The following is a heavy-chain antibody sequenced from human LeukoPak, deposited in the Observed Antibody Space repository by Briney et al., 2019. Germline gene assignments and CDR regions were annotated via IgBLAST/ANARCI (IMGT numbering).Heavy chain of an antibody. CDR3: ARDRRSSGYYYYFDY. J-gene: IGHJ4*02. Sequence: ASVKVSCKASGYTFTSYAMHWVRQAPGQRLEWMGWINAGNGNTKYSQKFQGRVTITMDTSASTAYMELSSLRSEDTAVYYCARDRRSSGYYYYFDYWGQGTLVTVSS. CDR1: GYTFTSYA. CDR2: INAGNGNT. V-gene: IGHV1-3*01. D-gene: IGHD3-22*01.